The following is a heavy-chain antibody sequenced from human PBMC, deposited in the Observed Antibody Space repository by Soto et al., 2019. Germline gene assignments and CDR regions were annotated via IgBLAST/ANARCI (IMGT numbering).Heavy chain of an antibody. D-gene: IGHD6-19*01. Sequence: GGALGILWAGSGINFCSYRMNWVRQAPGKGLEWVSYISSSSSTIYYADSVKGRFTISRDNAKNSLYLQMNSLRDEDTAVYYCARDMKQWLVGQVDYWGQGTLVTVFS. CDR1: GINFCSYR. CDR2: ISSSSSTI. CDR3: ARDMKQWLVGQVDY. V-gene: IGHV3-48*02. J-gene: IGHJ4*02.